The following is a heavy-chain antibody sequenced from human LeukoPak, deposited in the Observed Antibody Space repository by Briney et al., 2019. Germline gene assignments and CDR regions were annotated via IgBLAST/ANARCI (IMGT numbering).Heavy chain of an antibody. V-gene: IGHV4-59*01. CDR3: ARTRYGAFDI. J-gene: IGHJ3*02. Sequence: PSETLSLTCTVSGVSISSYYWSWIRQPPGKGLEWIGYIYYSGSTNYNPSLKSRVTISVDTSKNQFSLKLSSVTAADTAVYYCARTRYGAFDIWGQGTMVTVSS. D-gene: IGHD3-16*01. CDR1: GVSISSYY. CDR2: IYYSGST.